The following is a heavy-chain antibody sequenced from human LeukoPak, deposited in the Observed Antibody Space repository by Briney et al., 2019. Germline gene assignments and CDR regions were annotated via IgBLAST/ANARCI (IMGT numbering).Heavy chain of an antibody. CDR1: GFTVSSNY. CDR3: AKGIVGATNGGNDAFDI. J-gene: IGHJ3*02. Sequence: GGSLRLSCAASGFTVSSNYMSWVRQAPGKGLEWVSVIYSGGSTYYADSVKGRFTISRDNSKNTLYLQMNGLRAEDTAVYYCAKGIVGATNGGNDAFDIWGQGTMVTVSS. D-gene: IGHD1-26*01. V-gene: IGHV3-53*05. CDR2: IYSGGST.